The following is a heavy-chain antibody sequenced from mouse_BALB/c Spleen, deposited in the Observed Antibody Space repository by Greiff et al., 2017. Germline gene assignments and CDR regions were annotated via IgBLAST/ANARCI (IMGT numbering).Heavy chain of an antibody. D-gene: IGHD1-1*01. CDR1: GYSITSDYA. CDR2: ISYSGSP. V-gene: IGHV3-2*02. CDR3: ARRGVFYYGSSYGYYAMDY. J-gene: IGHJ4*01. Sequence: EVQLVESGPGLVKPSQSLSLTCTVTGYSITSDYAWNWIRQFPGNKLEWMGYISYSGSPSYNPSLKSRISITRDTSKNQFFLQLNSVTTEDTATYYCARRGVFYYGSSYGYYAMDYWGQGTSVTVSS.